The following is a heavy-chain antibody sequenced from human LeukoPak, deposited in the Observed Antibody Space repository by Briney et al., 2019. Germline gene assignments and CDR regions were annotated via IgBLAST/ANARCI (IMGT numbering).Heavy chain of an antibody. CDR3: AREPGYSSSWYGAFDI. Sequence: GESLKISCKASGYTFTSYYMHWVRQAPGQGLEWMGIINPSGGSTSYAQKFQGRVTMTRDTSTSTVYMELSSLRSEGTAVYYCAREPGYSSSWYGAFDIWGQGTMVTVSS. D-gene: IGHD6-13*01. CDR1: GYTFTSYY. J-gene: IGHJ3*02. CDR2: INPSGGST. V-gene: IGHV1-46*01.